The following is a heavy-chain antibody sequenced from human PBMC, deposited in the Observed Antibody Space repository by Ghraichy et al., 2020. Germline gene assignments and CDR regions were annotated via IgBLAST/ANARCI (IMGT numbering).Heavy chain of an antibody. D-gene: IGHD3-22*01. CDR1: GFTFSSYW. J-gene: IGHJ6*02. Sequence: GGSLRLSCAASGFTFSSYWMSWVRQAPGKGLEWVANIKQDGSEKYYVDSVKGRFTISRDNAKNSLYLQMNSLRAEDTAVYYCARDSQLYYYDSSGYRRLGMDVWGQGTTVTVSS. CDR3: ARDSQLYYYDSSGYRRLGMDV. V-gene: IGHV3-7*03. CDR2: IKQDGSEK.